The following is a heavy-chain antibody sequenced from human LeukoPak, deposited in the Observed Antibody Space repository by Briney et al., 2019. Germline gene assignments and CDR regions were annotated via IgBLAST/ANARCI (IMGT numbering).Heavy chain of an antibody. V-gene: IGHV4-34*01. CDR1: GGSFSGYY. CDR3: ARDKKTTVVTPDWFDP. D-gene: IGHD4-23*01. J-gene: IGHJ5*02. Sequence: PSETLSLTCAVYGGSFSGYYWSWIRQPPGKGLEWIGEINHSGSTNYNPSLKSRVTISVDTSKSQFSLKLSSVTAADTAVYYCARDKKTTVVTPDWFDPWGQGTLLTVSS. CDR2: INHSGST.